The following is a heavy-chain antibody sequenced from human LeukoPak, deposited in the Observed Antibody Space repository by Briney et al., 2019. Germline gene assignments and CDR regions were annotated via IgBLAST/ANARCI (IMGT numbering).Heavy chain of an antibody. D-gene: IGHD4-23*01. CDR3: ARDTPATTVVTRDFDY. J-gene: IGHJ4*02. Sequence: ASVKVSCKASGYTFTSYGISWVRQAPGRGLEWMGWISAYNGNTNCAQKLQGRVTMTTDTSTSTAYMELRSLRSDDTAVYYCARDTPATTVVTRDFDYWGQGTLVTVSS. V-gene: IGHV1-18*01. CDR2: ISAYNGNT. CDR1: GYTFTSYG.